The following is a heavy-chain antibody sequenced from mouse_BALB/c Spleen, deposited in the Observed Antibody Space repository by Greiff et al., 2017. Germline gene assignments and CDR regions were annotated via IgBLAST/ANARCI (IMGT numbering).Heavy chain of an antibody. CDR2: ISYSGST. CDR1: GYSITSDYA. V-gene: IGHV3-2*02. CDR3: AHYSSGYPLYYAMDY. Sequence: EVQLQQSGPGLVKPSQSLSLTCTVTGYSITSDYAWNWIRQFPGNKLEWMGYISYSGSTSYNPSLKSRISITRDTSKNQFFLQLNSVTTEDTATYYCAHYSSGYPLYYAMDYWGQGTSVTVSS. D-gene: IGHD3-1*01. J-gene: IGHJ4*01.